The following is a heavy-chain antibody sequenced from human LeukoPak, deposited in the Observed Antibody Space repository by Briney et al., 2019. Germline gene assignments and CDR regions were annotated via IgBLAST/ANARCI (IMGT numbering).Heavy chain of an antibody. V-gene: IGHV4-59*08. CDR3: ARQTGSGLFILP. Sequence: SETLSLTCTVSGGSISNYYWSWIRQPPGKGLEWIGYIYYSGSTNYNPSLKSRVTISVDTSKNQFSLRLTSVTAADTAVYYCARQTGSGLFILPGGQGTLVTVSS. CDR2: IYYSGST. CDR1: GGSISNYY. D-gene: IGHD3/OR15-3a*01. J-gene: IGHJ4*02.